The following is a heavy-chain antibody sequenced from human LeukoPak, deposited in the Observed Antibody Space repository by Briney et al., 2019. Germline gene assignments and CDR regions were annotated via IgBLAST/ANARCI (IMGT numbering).Heavy chain of an antibody. CDR3: AELGITMIGGV. J-gene: IGHJ6*04. D-gene: IGHD3-10*02. Sequence: SGGSLRLSCAASGFTFSTYSMNWVRQAPGKGLEWVSSISSSSSYIYYVDSVKGRFTISRDNAKNSLYLQMNSLRAEDTAVCYCAELGITMIGGVCGKGTTVTISS. CDR1: GFTFSTYS. CDR2: ISSSSSYI. V-gene: IGHV3-21*01.